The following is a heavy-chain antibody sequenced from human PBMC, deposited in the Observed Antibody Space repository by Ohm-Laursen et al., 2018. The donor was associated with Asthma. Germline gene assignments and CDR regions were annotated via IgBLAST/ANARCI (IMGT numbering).Heavy chain of an antibody. D-gene: IGHD3-22*01. Sequence: GASVKVSCKTSGYTFTSYGISWVRQAPGHGLEWMGWISVYTGNTNYAQKLRGRVTLTTDTSTSTAYMELTNLRSDDTAVYYCARDPNYYDSSGYQLDDAFDIWGQGTKVTVSS. V-gene: IGHV1-18*01. CDR3: ARDPNYYDSSGYQLDDAFDI. CDR2: ISVYTGNT. J-gene: IGHJ3*02. CDR1: GYTFTSYG.